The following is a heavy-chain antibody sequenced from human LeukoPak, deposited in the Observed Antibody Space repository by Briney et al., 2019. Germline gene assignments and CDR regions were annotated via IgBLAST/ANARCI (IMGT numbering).Heavy chain of an antibody. CDR1: GGSFSGYY. CDR2: INHSGST. D-gene: IGHD3-22*01. CDR3: ARGRRYYDSSGYDFDY. V-gene: IGHV4-34*01. Sequence: PSETLSLTCAVSGGSFSGYYWSWIRQPPGKGLEWIGEINHSGSTNYNPSLKSRVTISVDTSKNQFSLKLSSVTGADTAVYYCARGRRYYDSSGYDFDYWGQGTLVTVSS. J-gene: IGHJ4*02.